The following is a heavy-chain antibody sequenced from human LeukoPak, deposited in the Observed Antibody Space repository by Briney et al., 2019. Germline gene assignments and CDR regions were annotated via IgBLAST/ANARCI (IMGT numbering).Heavy chain of an antibody. Sequence: GGSLRLSCAASGFTFSDYYINWIRQAPGKGLEWLSYISYGGGTIYYADSVKGRFTISRDNAKNSLYLQMNSLRAEDTAVYYCARDLYYYDSSGYPPGWWGQGTLVTVSS. CDR2: ISYGGGTI. CDR3: ARDLYYYDSSGYPPGW. CDR1: GFTFSDYY. V-gene: IGHV3-11*01. J-gene: IGHJ4*02. D-gene: IGHD3-22*01.